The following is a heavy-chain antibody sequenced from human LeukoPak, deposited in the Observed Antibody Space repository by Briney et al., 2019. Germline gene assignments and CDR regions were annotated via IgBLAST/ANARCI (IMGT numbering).Heavy chain of an antibody. Sequence: PGGTLRLSCAASGFTFSGYGMSWVRQAPGKGLEWVSAIGSSGHSTYYADSVKGRFTISRDNAKNSLYLQMNSLRAEDTAVYYCAREWSRVTALDYWGQGTLVTVSS. CDR1: GFTFSGYG. CDR2: IGSSGHST. J-gene: IGHJ4*02. D-gene: IGHD3-3*01. V-gene: IGHV3-23*01. CDR3: AREWSRVTALDY.